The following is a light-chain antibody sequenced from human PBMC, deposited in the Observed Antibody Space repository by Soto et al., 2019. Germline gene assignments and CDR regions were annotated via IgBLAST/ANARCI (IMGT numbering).Light chain of an antibody. J-gene: IGKJ1*01. CDR3: QQYGSSPTT. Sequence: EIVLTQSPGILSLSPGERATLSCRASQSVSNDFLAWYQQKPGQAPRLLIYDASSRATGIPDRFRGSGSGTDFTLTISRLEPEDFAVYYCQQYGSSPTTFGQGTKVDIK. V-gene: IGKV3-20*01. CDR1: QSVSNDF. CDR2: DAS.